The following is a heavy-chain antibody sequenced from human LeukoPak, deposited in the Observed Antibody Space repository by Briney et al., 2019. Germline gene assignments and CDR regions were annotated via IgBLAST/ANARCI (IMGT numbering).Heavy chain of an antibody. CDR1: GFTFSSYA. CDR3: ARISRGELPTF. D-gene: IGHD1-7*01. CDR2: ISYDGSNK. Sequence: GGSLRLSYAASGFTFSSYAMHWVRQAPGKGLEWVAVISYDGSNKYYADSVKGRFTISRDNAKNSLYLQMNSLRVEDTAIYYCARISRGELPTFWGQGTLVIVSS. V-gene: IGHV3-30-3*01. J-gene: IGHJ4*02.